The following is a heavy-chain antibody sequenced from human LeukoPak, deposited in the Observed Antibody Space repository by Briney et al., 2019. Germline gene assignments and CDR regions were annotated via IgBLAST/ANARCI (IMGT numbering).Heavy chain of an antibody. CDR2: ISGSGGST. CDR3: AKVGLSGYDVPYYFDY. D-gene: IGHD5-12*01. V-gene: IGHV3-23*01. CDR1: GFTFSSYA. J-gene: IGHJ4*02. Sequence: GGSLRLSCAASGFTFSSYAMSWVRQAPGRGREWVSAISGSGGSTYYADSVKGRFTISRDNSKNTLYLQKNSLRAEDTAVYYCAKVGLSGYDVPYYFDYWGQGTLVTVSS.